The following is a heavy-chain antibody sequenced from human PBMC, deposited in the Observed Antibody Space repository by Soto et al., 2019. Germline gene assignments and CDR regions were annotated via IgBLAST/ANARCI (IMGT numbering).Heavy chain of an antibody. V-gene: IGHV1-69*06. CDR3: AGVASGSTWYYFDY. Sequence: QLHLVQSGAEVKQPGSSVRVSCKASGDTFTKYAISWLRQAPGQGLEWMGGIVPVFGTVNHAQRFKGRVTITADKSTSTSYVELASLTAEDTAVYYCAGVASGSTWYYFDYWGQGTLVTVSS. D-gene: IGHD3-10*01. CDR1: GDTFTKYA. CDR2: IVPVFGTV. J-gene: IGHJ4*02.